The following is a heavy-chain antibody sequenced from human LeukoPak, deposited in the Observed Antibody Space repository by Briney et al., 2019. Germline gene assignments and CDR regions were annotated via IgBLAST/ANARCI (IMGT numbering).Heavy chain of an antibody. J-gene: IGHJ6*02. CDR2: IIPIFGTA. V-gene: IGHV1-69*13. CDR3: ARDGLRFLYGMDV. D-gene: IGHD3-3*01. CDR1: GGTFSSYA. Sequence: SVKVSCKASGGTFSSYAISWVRQAPGQGLEWMGVIIPIFGTANYAQKFQGRVTITADESTSTAYMELSSLRSEDTAVYYCARDGLRFLYGMDVWGQGTTVTVSS.